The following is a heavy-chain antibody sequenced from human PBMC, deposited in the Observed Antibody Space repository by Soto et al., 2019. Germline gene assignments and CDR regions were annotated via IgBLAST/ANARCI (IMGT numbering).Heavy chain of an antibody. J-gene: IGHJ6*02. CDR1: GGSFSGYY. Sequence: QVQLQQWGAGLLKPSETLSLTCAVYGGSFSGYYWTWIRQPPGKGLEWIGEINHSGNTNYNPSLRGRVSIYVDTSKSQFSLTLSSVPAAETAVYFCARETAYDYVWGSYRPANYGMEVWGQGTTVRVSS. V-gene: IGHV4-34*01. D-gene: IGHD3-16*02. CDR3: ARETAYDYVWGSYRPANYGMEV. CDR2: INHSGNT.